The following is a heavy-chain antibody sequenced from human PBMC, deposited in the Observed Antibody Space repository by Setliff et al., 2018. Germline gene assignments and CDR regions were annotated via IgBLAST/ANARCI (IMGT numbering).Heavy chain of an antibody. V-gene: IGHV3-7*03. Sequence: PGGSLRLSCAGSGFAVSGAYMSWVRQAPGKGLEWVATINQDGSGKYYVDSVKGRFTISRDNAKNSLYLQMNSPRAEDTAVYYCATYKRSSSFEYWGQGSLVTVSS. CDR3: ATYKRSSSFEY. CDR1: GFAVSGAY. CDR2: INQDGSGK. J-gene: IGHJ4*02. D-gene: IGHD6-6*01.